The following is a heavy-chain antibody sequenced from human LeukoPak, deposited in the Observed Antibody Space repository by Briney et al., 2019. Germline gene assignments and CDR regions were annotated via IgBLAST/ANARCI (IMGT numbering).Heavy chain of an antibody. V-gene: IGHV3-64*01. CDR1: GFTFSNYA. Sequence: PGGSLRLSCVASGFTFSNYALTWVRQAPGKGLEYVSAIRYNGYSTYYANSVKGRFTISRDGSKNTLYLQMDSLRPEDTAVYYCARDGGRDSTYWYYYWGQGTLVTVSS. CDR3: ARDGGRDSTYWYYY. J-gene: IGHJ4*02. CDR2: IRYNGYST. D-gene: IGHD6-13*01.